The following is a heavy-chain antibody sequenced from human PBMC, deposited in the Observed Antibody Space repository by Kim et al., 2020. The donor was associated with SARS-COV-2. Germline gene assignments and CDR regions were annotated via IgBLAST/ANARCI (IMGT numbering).Heavy chain of an antibody. CDR3: ARDKRLWGKSDFDY. V-gene: IGHV3-21*05. D-gene: IGHD3-10*01. CDR2: INSSSSDM. Sequence: GGSLRLSCAASGFTFSDYSFNWVRQAPGRGLEWISCINSSSSDMNYADSVKGRFIISRDYAKNTLYLQMNSLRAEDTAVYYCARDKRLWGKSDFDYWGQGPLVPFSS. J-gene: IGHJ4*02. CDR1: GFTFSDYS.